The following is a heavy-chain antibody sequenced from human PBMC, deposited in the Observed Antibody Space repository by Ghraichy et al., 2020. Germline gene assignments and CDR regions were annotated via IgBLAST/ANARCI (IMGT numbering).Heavy chain of an antibody. D-gene: IGHD6-13*01. J-gene: IGHJ5*02. Sequence: ASVKVSCKASGYTFTGYYMHWVRQAPGQGLEWMGWINPNSGGTNYAQKFQGRVTMTRDTSISTAYMELSRLRSDDTAVYYCARAGSSWYFWFDPWGQGTLVTVSS. CDR1: GYTFTGYY. CDR2: INPNSGGT. CDR3: ARAGSSWYFWFDP. V-gene: IGHV1-2*02.